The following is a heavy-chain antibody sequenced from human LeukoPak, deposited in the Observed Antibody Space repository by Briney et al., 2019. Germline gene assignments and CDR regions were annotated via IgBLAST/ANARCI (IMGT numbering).Heavy chain of an antibody. V-gene: IGHV3-48*03. CDR2: ISSSGSTI. CDR3: TRLGGGHGELDN. CDR1: GFTISTYD. Sequence: GGSLRLSCAASGFTISTYDINWVSQAPGRGLEWVSYISSSGSTIYYADSVKGRFTISRDNAKNLLYLQMSSLKTEDTAVYYCTRLGGGHGELDNWGQGTLVTVSS. J-gene: IGHJ4*02. D-gene: IGHD3-16*01.